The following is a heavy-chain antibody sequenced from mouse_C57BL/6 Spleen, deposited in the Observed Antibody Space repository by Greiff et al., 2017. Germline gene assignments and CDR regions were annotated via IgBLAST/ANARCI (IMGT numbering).Heavy chain of an antibody. Sequence: VQLQQSGAELAKPGASVKLSCKASGYTFTSYWMHWVKQRPGQGLEWIGYINPSSGYTKYNQKFKDKATLTADKSSSTGYLQLSSLTYEDSAVYYGARSYWDGYFDVWGTGTTVTVSS. D-gene: IGHD4-1*01. J-gene: IGHJ1*03. V-gene: IGHV1-7*01. CDR2: INPSSGYT. CDR1: GYTFTSYW. CDR3: ARSYWDGYFDV.